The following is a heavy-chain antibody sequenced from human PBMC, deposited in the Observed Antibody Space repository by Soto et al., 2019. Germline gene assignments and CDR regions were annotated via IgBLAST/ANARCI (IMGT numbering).Heavy chain of an antibody. CDR2: ISSSSSTI. Sequence: GGSLRLSCAASGFTFSTYAMTWVRQAPGKGLEWVSYISSSSSTIYYADSVKGRFTISRDNAKNSLYLQMDSLRAEDTAVYYCARDSGYYDSSGSGDYWGQGTLVTVSS. D-gene: IGHD3-22*01. CDR3: ARDSGYYDSSGSGDY. J-gene: IGHJ4*02. V-gene: IGHV3-48*01. CDR1: GFTFSTYA.